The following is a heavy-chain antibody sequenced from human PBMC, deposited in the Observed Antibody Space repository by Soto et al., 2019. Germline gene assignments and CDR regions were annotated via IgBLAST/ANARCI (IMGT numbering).Heavy chain of an antibody. J-gene: IGHJ6*02. V-gene: IGHV1-69*13. Sequence: GASVQVTFQAAVGTFSKYAISWVRQAPGKGLEWMGGSIPIFGTANYAQKFQVRVTITADESTSTAYMELSSLRSEDTAVYYCSRVESIAARRYYYVMDVWGQGTTVTVSS. CDR2: SIPIFGTA. D-gene: IGHD6-6*01. CDR1: VGTFSKYA. CDR3: SRVESIAARRYYYVMDV.